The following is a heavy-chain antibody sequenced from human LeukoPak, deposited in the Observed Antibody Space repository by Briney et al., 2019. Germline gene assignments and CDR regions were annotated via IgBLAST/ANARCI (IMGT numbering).Heavy chain of an antibody. D-gene: IGHD3-22*01. CDR1: GGSISSGGYY. J-gene: IGHJ6*02. Sequence: SQTLSLTCTVSGGSISSGGYYWSWIRQPPGKGLEWIGYIYHSGSTYYNPSLKSRVTISVDTSKNQFSLKLSSVTAADTAVYYCARDHYYDSSGLGHGMDVWGQGTTVTVSS. CDR3: ARDHYYDSSGLGHGMDV. CDR2: IYHSGST. V-gene: IGHV4-30-2*01.